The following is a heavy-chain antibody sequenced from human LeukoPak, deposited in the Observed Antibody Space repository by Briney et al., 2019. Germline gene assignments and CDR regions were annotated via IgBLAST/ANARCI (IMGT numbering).Heavy chain of an antibody. CDR1: GFTFSSYE. Sequence: GGSLRLSCAASGFTFSSYEMNWVRQAPGKGLVWVSLINSDGTSTIYADSVKGRFTISRDTAKNTLYLEMNRLRADDTAVYYCTRAGSGSSYDSWGQGTLVTVSS. J-gene: IGHJ4*02. D-gene: IGHD3-10*01. CDR2: INSDGTST. V-gene: IGHV3-74*01. CDR3: TRAGSGSSYDS.